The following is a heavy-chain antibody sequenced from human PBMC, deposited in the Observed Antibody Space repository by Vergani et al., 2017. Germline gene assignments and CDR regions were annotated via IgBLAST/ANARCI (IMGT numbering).Heavy chain of an antibody. D-gene: IGHD2/OR15-2a*01. Sequence: QVQLVESGGGVVQPGRSLRLSCAASGFTFSSYGMHWVRQAPGKGLEWVAVISYDGSNKYYADSVKGRFTISRDNSKNTLYLQMNSLRAEDTAVYYCARGLSFDYWGQGTLVTVSS. CDR2: ISYDGSNK. CDR1: GFTFSSYG. V-gene: IGHV3-30*03. CDR3: ARGLSFDY. J-gene: IGHJ4*02.